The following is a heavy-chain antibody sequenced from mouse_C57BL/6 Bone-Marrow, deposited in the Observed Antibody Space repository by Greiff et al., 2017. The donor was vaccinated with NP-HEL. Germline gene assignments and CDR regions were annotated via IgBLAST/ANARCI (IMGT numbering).Heavy chain of an antibody. Sequence: VQLQQSGAELAKPGASVKLSCKASGYTFTSYWMHWVKQRPGQGLEWIGYINPSSGYPKYNQKFKDKATLTADKSSSPAYMQLSSLTYEDSAVYYCASFDGYYFAWFAYWGQGTLVTVSA. J-gene: IGHJ3*01. CDR2: INPSSGYP. CDR3: ASFDGYYFAWFAY. CDR1: GYTFTSYW. V-gene: IGHV1-7*01. D-gene: IGHD2-3*01.